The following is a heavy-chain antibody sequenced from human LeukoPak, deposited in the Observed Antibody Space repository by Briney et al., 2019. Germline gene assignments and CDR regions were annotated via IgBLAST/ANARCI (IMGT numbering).Heavy chain of an antibody. V-gene: IGHV3-21*01. Sequence: GALRLSCAASGFTFSSYHINWVRQAPGKGLEWVSSISSNSDYIYYADSVKGRFTISRDNAKSSLYLQMNSLRAEDTAVYYCARGLCGADCYDYWGQGTLVTVSS. D-gene: IGHD2-21*01. CDR3: ARGLCGADCYDY. CDR2: ISSNSDYI. CDR1: GFTFSSYH. J-gene: IGHJ4*02.